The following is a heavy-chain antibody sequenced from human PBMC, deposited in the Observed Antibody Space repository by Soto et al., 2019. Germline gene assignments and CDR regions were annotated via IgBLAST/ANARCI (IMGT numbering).Heavy chain of an antibody. CDR2: IRGNGYGAYGT. CDR1: GFIVGNYA. D-gene: IGHD2-8*01. V-gene: IGHV3-23*01. J-gene: IGHJ5*02. Sequence: PGGSLRLSCAASGFIVGNYAMIWVRQAPGKGLEWVATIRGNGYGAYGTYSAHVVMGRSIISRDNAKNTMYLQVNNVTDDDTAIYYCAKGKSENGVDWLEPWGQGTLVTVSS. CDR3: AKGKSENGVDWLEP.